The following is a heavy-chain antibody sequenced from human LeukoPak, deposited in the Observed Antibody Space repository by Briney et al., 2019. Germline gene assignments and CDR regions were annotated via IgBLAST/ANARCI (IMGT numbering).Heavy chain of an antibody. D-gene: IGHD3-22*01. CDR3: ARVRGYYDSSGYDY. Sequence: KASETLSLTCTVSGASISSYYWSWIRQPPGKGLEWIGYIYYSGSTNYNPALKSRVTISEDTSKNQISLKLSSVIAADTAVYYCARVRGYYDSSGYDYWGQGTLVTVSS. CDR2: IYYSGST. CDR1: GASISSYY. J-gene: IGHJ4*02. V-gene: IGHV4-59*01.